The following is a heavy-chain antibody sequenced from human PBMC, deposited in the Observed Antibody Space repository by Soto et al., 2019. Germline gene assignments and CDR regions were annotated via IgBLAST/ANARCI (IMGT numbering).Heavy chain of an antibody. D-gene: IGHD3-3*01. CDR2: IYYSGST. V-gene: IGHV4-39*01. CDR1: GGSISGSSYY. Sequence: SETLSLTCTVSGGSISGSSYYWGWIRQPPGKGLEWIGSIYYSGSTYYNPSLKSRVTISVDTSKNQFSLKLSSVTAADTAVYYCARHYDFWSGYYNGGSCFDPWGQGTLVTVSS. CDR3: ARHYDFWSGYYNGGSCFDP. J-gene: IGHJ5*02.